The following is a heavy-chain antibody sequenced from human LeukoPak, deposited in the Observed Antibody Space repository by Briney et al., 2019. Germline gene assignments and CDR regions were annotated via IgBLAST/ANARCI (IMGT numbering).Heavy chain of an antibody. Sequence: GESLKVSCKASGYSFTNYWIAWVRQMPGKGLEWVGIIYPGDSDARYSPSFQGQVTISADKSITTTYLQWSGLKASDTAIYYCARPLLGPYYFDYWGQGTLVTVSS. CDR1: GYSFTNYW. CDR2: IYPGDSDA. CDR3: ARPLLGPYYFDY. V-gene: IGHV5-51*01. J-gene: IGHJ4*02. D-gene: IGHD3-10*01.